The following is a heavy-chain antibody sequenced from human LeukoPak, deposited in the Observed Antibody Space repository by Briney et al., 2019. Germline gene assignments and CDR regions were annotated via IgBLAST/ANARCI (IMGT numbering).Heavy chain of an antibody. V-gene: IGHV4-39*01. CDR3: ASLAVAGLSGGY. CDR2: IYYSGST. CDR1: GGSISSDSYY. D-gene: IGHD6-19*01. J-gene: IGHJ4*02. Sequence: PSETLSLTCTVSGGSISSDSYYWAWIRQPPGKGLEWIASIYYSGSTYYNPSLKSRVTISVGTSRNQFSLKLSSVTAADTAVYYCASLAVAGLSGGYWGQGTLVIVSS.